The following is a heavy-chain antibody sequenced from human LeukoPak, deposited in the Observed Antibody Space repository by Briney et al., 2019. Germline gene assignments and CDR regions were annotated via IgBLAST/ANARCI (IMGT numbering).Heavy chain of an antibody. CDR3: VREGEGYFDY. CDR2: IKQDGTEK. V-gene: IGHV3-7*01. D-gene: IGHD2-21*01. J-gene: IGHJ4*02. CDR1: GFTFTTYW. Sequence: GGSLRLSCAASGFTFTTYWMSWVRQAPGKGLEWVANIKQDGTEKYYVDSVKGRFTISRDNAKNSLYLQMNSLRAEDTAVYYCVREGEGYFDYWGQGTLVTVSS.